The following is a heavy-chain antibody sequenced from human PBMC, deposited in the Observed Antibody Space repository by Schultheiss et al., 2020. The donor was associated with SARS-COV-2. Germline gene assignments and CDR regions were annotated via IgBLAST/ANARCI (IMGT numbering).Heavy chain of an antibody. J-gene: IGHJ6*03. Sequence: ASVKVSCKASGYTFTSYGISWVRQAPGQGLEWMGWINPNSGGTNYAQKFQGWVTMTRDTSASTAYMELSRLRSDDTAVYYCARAKDGNYAVDYYYYYMDVWGKGTTVTVSS. CDR3: ARAKDGNYAVDYYYYYMDV. CDR1: GYTFTSYG. CDR2: INPNSGGT. D-gene: IGHD1-7*01. V-gene: IGHV1-2*04.